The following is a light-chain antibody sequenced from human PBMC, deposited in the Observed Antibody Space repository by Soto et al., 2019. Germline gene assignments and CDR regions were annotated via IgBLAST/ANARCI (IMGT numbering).Light chain of an antibody. J-gene: IGKJ4*01. V-gene: IGKV3-20*01. CDR3: QQYGSSPPLT. CDR2: GAS. Sequence: EIVLTQSPATLSLSPGERAILSCRASQSVSTYLAWYQQKPGQAPRLLIYGASSRATGIPDRFSGSGSGTDFTLTISRLEPEDFVVYYCQQYGSSPPLTFGGGTKVDIK. CDR1: QSVSTY.